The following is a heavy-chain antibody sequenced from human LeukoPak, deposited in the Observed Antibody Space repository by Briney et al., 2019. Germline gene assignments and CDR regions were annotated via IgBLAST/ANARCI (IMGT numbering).Heavy chain of an antibody. J-gene: IGHJ4*02. Sequence: SETLSLTCTVSGGSISSGGYYWSWNRQHPGKGLEWIGYIYYSGSTYYNPSLKSRVTISVDTSKNQFSLKLSSVTAADTAVYYCARRLSYSYGSLDYWGQGTLVTVSS. CDR1: GGSISSGGYY. V-gene: IGHV4-31*03. CDR3: ARRLSYSYGSLDY. D-gene: IGHD5-18*01. CDR2: IYYSGST.